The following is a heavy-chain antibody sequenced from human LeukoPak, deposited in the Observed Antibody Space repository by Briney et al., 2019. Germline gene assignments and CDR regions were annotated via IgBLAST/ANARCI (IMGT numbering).Heavy chain of an antibody. CDR2: IYHSGST. CDR3: ARDTGEYQLLYYGMDV. D-gene: IGHD2-2*01. CDR1: GGSISSGGYS. Sequence: SETLSLTCAVSGGSISSGGYSWSWIRQPPGKGLEWIGYIYHSGSTYYNPSLKSRVTISVDRSKNQFSLKLSSVTAADTAVYYCARDTGEYQLLYYGMDVWGQGTTVTVSS. J-gene: IGHJ6*02. V-gene: IGHV4-30-2*01.